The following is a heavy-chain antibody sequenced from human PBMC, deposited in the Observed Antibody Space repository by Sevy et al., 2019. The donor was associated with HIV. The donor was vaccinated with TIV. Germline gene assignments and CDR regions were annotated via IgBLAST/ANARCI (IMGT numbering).Heavy chain of an antibody. CDR2: INHSGST. J-gene: IGHJ6*02. Sequence: SETLSLTCAVYGGSFSGYYWSWIRQPPGKGLEWIGEINHSGSTNYNPSLKSRVTISVDTSKNQFSLKLSSVTAADTAVYYCARDHKYCSSTSCYLRTYYYGMDVWGQWTTVTVSS. D-gene: IGHD2-2*01. CDR3: ARDHKYCSSTSCYLRTYYYGMDV. CDR1: GGSFSGYY. V-gene: IGHV4-34*01.